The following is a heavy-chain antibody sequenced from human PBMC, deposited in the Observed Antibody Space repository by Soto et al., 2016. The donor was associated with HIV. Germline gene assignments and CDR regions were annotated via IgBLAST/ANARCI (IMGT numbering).Heavy chain of an antibody. V-gene: IGHV3-23*01. CDR2: ITSSGGNT. CDR1: GFIFSNYA. Sequence: EVQLLESGGGLVQPGGSLRLSCTASGFIFSNYAMNWVRQAPGKGLEWVSGITSSGGNTYYRDPMKGRITISRDNSRNTLYLQMNSLRVDDTAVYYCARGEEVISPFDYWGQGTLVTVSS. J-gene: IGHJ4*02. D-gene: IGHD1-26*01. CDR3: ARGEEVISPFDY.